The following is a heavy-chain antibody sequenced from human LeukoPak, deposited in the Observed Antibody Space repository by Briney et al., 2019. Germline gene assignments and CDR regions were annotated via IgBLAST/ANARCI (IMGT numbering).Heavy chain of an antibody. D-gene: IGHD5-12*01. V-gene: IGHV4-59*01. CDR2: IYYSGST. CDR1: GGSIRSYY. CDR3: ARTDLGRGYSGNEEAEAPSYYYGMDV. J-gene: IGHJ6*02. Sequence: SETLSLTCTVSGGSIRSYYWSWIRQPPGKGLEWIGYIYYSGSTNYNPSLKSRVTISVDTSKNQFSLKLSSVTAADTAVYYCARTDLGRGYSGNEEAEAPSYYYGMDVWGQGTTVTVSS.